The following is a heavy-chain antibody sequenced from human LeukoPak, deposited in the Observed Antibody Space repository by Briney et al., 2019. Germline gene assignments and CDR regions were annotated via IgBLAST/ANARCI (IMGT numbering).Heavy chain of an antibody. CDR1: GFTFDDYG. D-gene: IGHD4-23*01. Sequence: GGSLRLSCAASGFTFDDYGMNWVRQAPGKGLEWVSGINWNGDNTGYVDSVKGRFTVSRDNDENSLYLQMNSLRAEDTAVYYCARDYGGSSPFDYWGQGTLVTVSS. J-gene: IGHJ4*02. V-gene: IGHV3-20*04. CDR3: ARDYGGSSPFDY. CDR2: INWNGDNT.